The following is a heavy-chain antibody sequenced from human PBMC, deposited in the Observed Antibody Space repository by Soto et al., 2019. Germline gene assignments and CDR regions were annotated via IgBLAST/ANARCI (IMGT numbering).Heavy chain of an antibody. Sequence: QVQLVESWGGMVQPGRSLRLSCAASGFTFSSYGMHWVRQAPGKGLEWVAVIWYDGSNKYYADSVKGRFTISRDNSKNTLYLQMNSLRAEDTAVYYCARGRGYSYGLLDYWGQGTLVTVSS. CDR2: IWYDGSNK. D-gene: IGHD5-18*01. CDR3: ARGRGYSYGLLDY. J-gene: IGHJ4*02. V-gene: IGHV3-33*01. CDR1: GFTFSSYG.